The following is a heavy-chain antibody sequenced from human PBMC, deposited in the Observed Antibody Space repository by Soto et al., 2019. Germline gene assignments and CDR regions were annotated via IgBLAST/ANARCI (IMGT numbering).Heavy chain of an antibody. Sequence: QVQLVESGGGVVQPGRSLRLSCAASGFTFSSYGMHWVRQAPGKGLEWVAVISYDGSNKYYADSVKGRFTISRDNSKNTLYLQMNSLRAEDTAVYYCEKLPARDAFDIWGQGTMVTVSS. CDR3: EKLPARDAFDI. V-gene: IGHV3-30*18. CDR1: GFTFSSYG. J-gene: IGHJ3*02. CDR2: ISYDGSNK.